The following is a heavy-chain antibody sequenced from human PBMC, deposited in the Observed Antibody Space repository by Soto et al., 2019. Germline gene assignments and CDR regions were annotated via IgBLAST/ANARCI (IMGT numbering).Heavy chain of an antibody. Sequence: QVQLVQSGAEVKEPGASVKISCKTSGFSFTSYFMHWVRQAPGQRLEWMGVIYPNGDRTIFAQQLQGRVTMTKDTSTSTLFMELSRLSSEDTAVYFCAREVSTGVGANVYWGQGTLVTVSS. CDR2: IYPNGDRT. D-gene: IGHD1-26*01. J-gene: IGHJ4*02. CDR3: AREVSTGVGANVY. CDR1: GFSFTSYF. V-gene: IGHV1-46*04.